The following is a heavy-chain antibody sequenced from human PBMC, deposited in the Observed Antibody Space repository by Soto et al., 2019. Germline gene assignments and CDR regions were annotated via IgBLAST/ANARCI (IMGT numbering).Heavy chain of an antibody. D-gene: IGHD4-17*01. CDR3: AREKYGGSVYYYFGLDV. V-gene: IGHV4-59*01. CDR2: INYTGST. CDR1: GGAISSYY. Sequence: ASETLSLTCTVSGGAISSYYWNWIRQPPGKGMEWIGYINYTGSTNYNPSLKSRVSISVDTSKNQFSLKLTSVTAADTAMYYCAREKYGGSVYYYFGLDVWGQGTTVTVSS. J-gene: IGHJ6*02.